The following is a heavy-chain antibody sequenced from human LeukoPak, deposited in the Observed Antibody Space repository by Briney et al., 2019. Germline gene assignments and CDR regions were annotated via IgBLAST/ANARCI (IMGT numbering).Heavy chain of an antibody. CDR2: ISSSSSYI. CDR1: GFTFSSYG. V-gene: IGHV3-21*01. J-gene: IGHJ4*02. D-gene: IGHD2-15*01. CDR3: AGEMVVAATLNY. Sequence: GGSLRLSCAASGFTFSSYGMHWVRQAPGKGLEWVSSISSSSSYIYYADSVKGRFTVSRDNAKNSLYLQMNSLRAEDTAVYYCAGEMVVAATLNYWGQGTLVTVSS.